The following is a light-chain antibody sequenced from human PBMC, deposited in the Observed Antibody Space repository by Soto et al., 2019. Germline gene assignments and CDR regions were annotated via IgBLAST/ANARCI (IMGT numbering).Light chain of an antibody. CDR2: WAS. V-gene: IGKV4-1*01. Sequence: DIVMTQSPDSLAVSLGERVTINCKSSQSVLYSSNNKNYFAWYQQKPGQPPKPLIYWASTRESGVPDRLSGSESGTDFILTVGGLQSEDVAVYYCQQFYGTPFTFGPGTKVDLK. CDR1: QSVLYSSNNKNY. CDR3: QQFYGTPFT. J-gene: IGKJ3*01.